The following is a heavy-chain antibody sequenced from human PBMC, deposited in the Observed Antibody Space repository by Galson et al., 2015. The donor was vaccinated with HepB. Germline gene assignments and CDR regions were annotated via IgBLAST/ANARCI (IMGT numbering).Heavy chain of an antibody. CDR2: ISSSSNYI. CDR1: GFTFSTYI. D-gene: IGHD4-17*01. CDR3: ARVHSVAHYGPIDY. J-gene: IGHJ4*02. V-gene: IGHV3-21*01. Sequence: SLRLSCAASGFTFSTYIMNWARQAPGKVLEWVSSISSSSNYIYYADSVKGRFTISRDNARNSLSLQMNSLRAEDTAVYYCARVHSVAHYGPIDYWGQGTLVTVSS.